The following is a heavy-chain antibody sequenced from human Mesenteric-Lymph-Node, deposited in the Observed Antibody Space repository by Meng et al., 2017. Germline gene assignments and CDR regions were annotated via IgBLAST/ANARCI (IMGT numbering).Heavy chain of an antibody. V-gene: IGHV4-31*03. CDR3: ARASYGSGSPLGESWFDP. D-gene: IGHD3-10*01. Sequence: LQERGPGLVKPSQTLSLTCTVSVGSISSGGYYWSWIRQQPGKGLEWIGYIHDSGSTYYNPSLKSRVTISADTSKNQFSLKLSSVTAADTAVYYCARASYGSGSPLGESWFDPWGQGTLVTVSS. CDR1: VGSISSGGYY. CDR2: IHDSGST. J-gene: IGHJ5*02.